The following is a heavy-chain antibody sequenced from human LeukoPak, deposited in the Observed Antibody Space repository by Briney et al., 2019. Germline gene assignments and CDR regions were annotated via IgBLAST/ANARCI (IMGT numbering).Heavy chain of an antibody. Sequence: PSETLSLTCPVSNDSFSNYYWTWIRQSPGKALEWIGYVYYTDKTHYNPSLKSRVTISVDTSKNQFSLKLSSVTAADTAVYYCARRGSSWYWYFDYWGQGTLVTVSS. D-gene: IGHD6-13*01. V-gene: IGHV4-59*08. J-gene: IGHJ4*02. CDR3: ARRGSSWYWYFDY. CDR2: VYYTDKT. CDR1: NDSFSNYY.